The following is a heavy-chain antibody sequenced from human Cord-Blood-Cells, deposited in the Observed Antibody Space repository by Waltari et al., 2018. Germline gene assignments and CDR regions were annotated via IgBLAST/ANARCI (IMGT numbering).Heavy chain of an antibody. CDR3: AREQCHTNGVCYTGGDY. D-gene: IGHD2-8*01. Sequence: QVQLVQSGAEVKKPGASVKVSCTASGYTFTSYYMHWVRQAPGQGLEWMGIINPSGGSTSYAQKFQGRVTMTRDTSTSTVYMELSSLRSEDTAVYYCAREQCHTNGVCYTGGDYWGQGTLVTVSS. CDR2: INPSGGST. CDR1: GYTFTSYY. V-gene: IGHV1-46*01. J-gene: IGHJ4*02.